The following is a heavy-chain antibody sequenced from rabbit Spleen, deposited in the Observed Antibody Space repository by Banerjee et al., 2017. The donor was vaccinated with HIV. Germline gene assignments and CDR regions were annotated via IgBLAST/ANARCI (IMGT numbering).Heavy chain of an antibody. Sequence: QSLEESGGCLVQPEGSLTLTCKASGFSFSSSVYMCWVRQAPGKGLEWIACIYPGSSGSTYYATWAKGRFTISKTSSTTVTLRMTSLTAADRAAYFCARDLVGVIGWNFYLGGQGTLVTVS. CDR3: ARDLVGVIGWNFYL. D-gene: IGHD1-1*01. J-gene: IGHJ3*01. V-gene: IGHV1S40*01. CDR1: GFSFSSSVY. CDR2: IYPGSSGST.